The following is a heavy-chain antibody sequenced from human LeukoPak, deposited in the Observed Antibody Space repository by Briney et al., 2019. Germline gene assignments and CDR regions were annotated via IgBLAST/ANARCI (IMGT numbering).Heavy chain of an antibody. CDR2: INSDGSST. V-gene: IGHV3-74*01. Sequence: GRSLRLSCAASGFTFSSYWMHWVRQAPGKGLVWVSRINSDGSSTSYADSVKGRFTISRDNAKNTLYLQMNSLRAEDTAVYYCARDRGYCTNGVCYASRFDPWGQGTLVTVSS. J-gene: IGHJ5*02. CDR3: ARDRGYCTNGVCYASRFDP. D-gene: IGHD2-8*01. CDR1: GFTFSSYW.